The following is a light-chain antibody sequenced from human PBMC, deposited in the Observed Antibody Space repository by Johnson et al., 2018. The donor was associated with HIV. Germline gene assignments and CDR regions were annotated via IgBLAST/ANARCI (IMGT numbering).Light chain of an antibody. CDR3: GTWDTSLSAGGV. J-gene: IGLJ1*01. CDR2: ENN. CDR1: SSDMGNYA. V-gene: IGLV1-51*02. Sequence: HSVLTQPPSVSAAPGQKVTISCSGSSSDMGNYAVSWYQQLPGTAPKLLIYENNKRPSGIPDRFSGSKSGTSATLGITGLQTGDEAGYYCGTWDTSLSAGGVFGSGTKVTVL.